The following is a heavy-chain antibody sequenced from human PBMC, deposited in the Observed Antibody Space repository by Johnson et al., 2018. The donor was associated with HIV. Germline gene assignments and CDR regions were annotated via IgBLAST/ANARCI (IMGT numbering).Heavy chain of an antibody. Sequence: QVQLVESGGGVVQPGRSLRLSCAASGFTFDDYGMSWVRQAPGKGLEWVASIKQDGSNKYYADYVKGRFTISRDNSKNTRYLQMNSLRAEDTAVYYCARDNFGGLNAFDIWGQGTMVTVSS. CDR2: IKQDGSNK. CDR1: GFTFDDYG. V-gene: IGHV3-30*03. CDR3: ARDNFGGLNAFDI. D-gene: IGHD3-10*01. J-gene: IGHJ3*02.